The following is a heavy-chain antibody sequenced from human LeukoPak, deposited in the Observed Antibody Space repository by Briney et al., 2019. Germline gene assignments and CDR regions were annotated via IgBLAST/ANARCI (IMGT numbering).Heavy chain of an antibody. J-gene: IGHJ4*02. CDR3: ARLRSRGVDY. V-gene: IGHV4-4*02. CDR1: DGSISSSNW. D-gene: IGHD3-10*01. Sequence: KPSETLSLTCAVPDGSISSSNWWSWIRQPPGKGLEWIGEINHSGSTNYNPSLKSRVTISVDTSKNQFSLKLSSVTAADTAVYYCARLRSRGVDYWGQGTLVTVSS. CDR2: INHSGST.